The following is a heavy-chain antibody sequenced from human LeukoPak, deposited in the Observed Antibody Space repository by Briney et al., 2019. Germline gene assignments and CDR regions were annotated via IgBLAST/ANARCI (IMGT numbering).Heavy chain of an antibody. V-gene: IGHV3-30*03. Sequence: GGSLRLSCAASGFIFSNYGMHWVRQAPGKGLEWVAVISYDGSNKYYADSVKGRFTISRDNSKNTLYLQMNSLRAEDTAVYYCARYIVVVPADHERMGGYFDYWGQGTLVTVSS. D-gene: IGHD2-2*01. CDR2: ISYDGSNK. J-gene: IGHJ4*02. CDR3: ARYIVVVPADHERMGGYFDY. CDR1: GFIFSNYG.